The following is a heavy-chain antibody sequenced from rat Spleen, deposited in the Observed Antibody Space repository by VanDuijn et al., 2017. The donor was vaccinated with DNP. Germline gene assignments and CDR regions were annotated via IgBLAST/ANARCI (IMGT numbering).Heavy chain of an antibody. CDR1: GFTFNYYW. CDR2: ITSGTGTT. J-gene: IGHJ2*01. CDR3: ARQTTALYFDY. D-gene: IGHD1-11*01. V-gene: IGHV5-31*01. Sequence: EVQLVESGGDLVQPGRSLKLSCVASGFTFNYYWMAWIRQVPGKGLEWIASITSGTGTTSYADAVKGRFTISRDDAKSTLYLQMDSLRSEDTATYYCARQTTALYFDYWGQGVMVTVSS.